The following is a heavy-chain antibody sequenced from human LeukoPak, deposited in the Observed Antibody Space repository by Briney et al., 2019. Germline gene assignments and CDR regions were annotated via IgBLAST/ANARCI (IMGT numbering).Heavy chain of an antibody. Sequence: GGSLRLSCAASGFTFSSYAMSWVRQAPGKGLEWVSAISGSGGSTYYADSVKGRFTISRDNSKNTLYLQMNSLRAEDTAVYNCAKEGFVLSDGYYYGMDVWGQGTTVTVSS. J-gene: IGHJ6*02. D-gene: IGHD3-10*01. CDR3: AKEGFVLSDGYYYGMDV. CDR2: ISGSGGST. V-gene: IGHV3-23*01. CDR1: GFTFSSYA.